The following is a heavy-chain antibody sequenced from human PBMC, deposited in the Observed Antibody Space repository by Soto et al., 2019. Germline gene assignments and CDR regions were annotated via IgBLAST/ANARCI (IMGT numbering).Heavy chain of an antibody. J-gene: IGHJ5*02. Sequence: GESLKISCKGSGYSFTSYWIGWVRQMPGKGLEWMGIIYPGDSDTRYSPSFQGQVTISADKSISTAYLQWSSLKASDTAMYYCARVLRYFDWLENWFDPWGQGTLVTVSS. V-gene: IGHV5-51*01. CDR2: IYPGDSDT. CDR3: ARVLRYFDWLENWFDP. D-gene: IGHD3-9*01. CDR1: GYSFTSYW.